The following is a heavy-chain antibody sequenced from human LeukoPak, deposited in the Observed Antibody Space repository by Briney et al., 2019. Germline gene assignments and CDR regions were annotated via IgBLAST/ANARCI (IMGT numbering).Heavy chain of an antibody. Sequence: GGSLRLSCEVSGFTFSSYSMNWVRQAPGKGLEWVSYISDSSSTIYYADSVKGRFTISRDNAKNSLYLQMNSLRAEDTAVYYCAREGYGGFNMDVWGQGTTVTVSS. CDR3: AREGYGGFNMDV. D-gene: IGHD4-23*01. J-gene: IGHJ6*02. CDR2: ISDSSSTI. V-gene: IGHV3-48*04. CDR1: GFTFSSYS.